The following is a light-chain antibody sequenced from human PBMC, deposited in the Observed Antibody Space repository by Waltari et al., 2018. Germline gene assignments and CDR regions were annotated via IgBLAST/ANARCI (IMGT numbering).Light chain of an antibody. CDR3: AAWDDSLNAWM. CDR1: SSTVGPNY. J-gene: IGLJ3*02. Sequence: QSVLTQPPSTSGTPGQRVTISCYGRSSTVGPNYVSWYQQLPGTAPTLLIYNNNRRPSGVPDRFPVSKSGTSASLAIRGLQSEDEAYYYCAAWDDSLNAWMFGGGTKLTVL. CDR2: NNN. V-gene: IGLV1-44*01.